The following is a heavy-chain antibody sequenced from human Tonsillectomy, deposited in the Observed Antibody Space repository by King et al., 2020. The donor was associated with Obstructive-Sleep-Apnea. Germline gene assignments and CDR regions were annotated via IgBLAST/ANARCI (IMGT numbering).Heavy chain of an antibody. CDR1: GFTFGVYA. V-gene: IGHV3-23*04. CDR2: IGGGAGRT. J-gene: IGHJ4*02. Sequence: VQLVESGGGLVQPGGSLRLSCAASGFTFGVYAMNWVRQAPGKGLEWVSTIGGGAGRTYYADSVKGRFTVSRDNSKNTLYLEMNTLTADDTAVYHCAKVNYGGHAFDYWGQGTLVTVSS. CDR3: AKVNYGGHAFDY. D-gene: IGHD4-23*01.